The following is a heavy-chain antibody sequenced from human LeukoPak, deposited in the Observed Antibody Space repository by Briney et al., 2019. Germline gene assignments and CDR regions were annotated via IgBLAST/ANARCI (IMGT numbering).Heavy chain of an antibody. J-gene: IGHJ4*02. CDR1: GFTFSSYA. Sequence: PGGSLRLSCAASGFTFSSYAMSWVRQAPGKGLEWVSAISGSGGSTYYADSVKGRFTISRDNSKNTLYLQINSLRADAPAVYYCAKDFLVMATMNAVYRYFDYWGQGTLVTVSS. CDR2: ISGSGGST. CDR3: AKDFLVMATMNAVYRYFDY. D-gene: IGHD5-24*01. V-gene: IGHV3-23*01.